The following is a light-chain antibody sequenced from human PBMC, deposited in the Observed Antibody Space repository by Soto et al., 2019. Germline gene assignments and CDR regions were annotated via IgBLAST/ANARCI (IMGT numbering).Light chain of an antibody. V-gene: IGKV1-5*03. CDR1: QSISNW. Sequence: DIQMTQSPSTLSASVGDRVTITCRASQSISNWLAWYQQKPGKAPKLLIYKASTLTTGVPSRFSGGGSGTEFTLTISSLQPDDFATYYCQHYNSYSEAFGQGTKVDIK. CDR2: KAS. J-gene: IGKJ1*01. CDR3: QHYNSYSEA.